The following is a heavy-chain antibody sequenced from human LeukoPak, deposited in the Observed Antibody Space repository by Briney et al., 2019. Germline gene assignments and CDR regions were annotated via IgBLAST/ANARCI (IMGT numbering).Heavy chain of an antibody. D-gene: IGHD2-2*01. CDR2: INHSGST. CDR1: VGSFRGCY. Sequence: PSVSLSLTCGVYVGSFRGCYWIGIRQPRGKGLEGGVEINHSGSTSYSTSLKSRVTIAVDTSKNPFSLKLSSVTAADTAVYYCARVLGYQRGAWFDPWGQGTLVTVSS. J-gene: IGHJ5*02. CDR3: ARVLGYQRGAWFDP. V-gene: IGHV4-34*01.